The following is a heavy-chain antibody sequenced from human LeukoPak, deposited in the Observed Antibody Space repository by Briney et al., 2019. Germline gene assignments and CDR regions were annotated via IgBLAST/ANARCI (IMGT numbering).Heavy chain of an antibody. CDR1: GYSISSGYY. D-gene: IGHD3-3*01. CDR3: ARGAWSPRGNAFDI. J-gene: IGHJ3*02. V-gene: IGHV4-38-2*02. Sequence: PSETLSLTCTVSGYSISSGYYWGWIRQPPGKGLEWIGSIYHSGSTYYNPSLKSRVTISVDTSKNQFSLKLSSVTAADTAVYYCARGAWSPRGNAFDIWGQGTMVTVSS. CDR2: IYHSGST.